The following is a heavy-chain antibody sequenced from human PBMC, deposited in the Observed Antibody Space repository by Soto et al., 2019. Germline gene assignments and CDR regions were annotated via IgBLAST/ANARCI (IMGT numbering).Heavy chain of an antibody. CDR3: ARDGTPERLAFDI. CDR2: INAGNGNT. Sequence: ASVKVSCKASGGTFSSYTISWVRQAPGQRLEWMGWINAGNGNTKYAQKFQGRVTITRDTSASTAYMELSSLRSEDTAVYYCARDGTPERLAFDIWGQGTMVTVSS. J-gene: IGHJ3*02. CDR1: GGTFSSYT. D-gene: IGHD1-1*01. V-gene: IGHV1-3*01.